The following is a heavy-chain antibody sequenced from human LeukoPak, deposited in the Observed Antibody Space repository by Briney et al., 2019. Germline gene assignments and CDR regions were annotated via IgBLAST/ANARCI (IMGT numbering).Heavy chain of an antibody. CDR1: GYTFTGYY. CDR2: INPNSGGT. Sequence: ASVKASCKASGYTFTGYYMHWVRQAPGQGLEWMGWINPNSGGTNYAQKFQGRVTMTRDTSISTAYMELSRLRSDDTAVYYCARVGNYYDSSGYSLRYWGQGTLVTVSS. D-gene: IGHD3-22*01. J-gene: IGHJ4*02. CDR3: ARVGNYYDSSGYSLRY. V-gene: IGHV1-2*02.